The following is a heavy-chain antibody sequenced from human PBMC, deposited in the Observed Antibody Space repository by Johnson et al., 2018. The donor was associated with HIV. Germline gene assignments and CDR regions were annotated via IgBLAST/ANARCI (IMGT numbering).Heavy chain of an antibody. D-gene: IGHD2-21*02. CDR2: IRYDGSNK. J-gene: IGHJ3*02. CDR3: TTPAGVVTAIRATYDAFDI. CDR1: GFSFSNYA. V-gene: IGHV3-30*02. Sequence: QVQLVESGGGVVQPGGSLRLTCQASGFSFSNYAIHWVHQAPGKGLEWVTFIRYDGSNKYYADSVKGRFTISRDNSKNTLYLQMNSLKTEDTAVYYCTTPAGVVTAIRATYDAFDIWGQGTMVTVSS.